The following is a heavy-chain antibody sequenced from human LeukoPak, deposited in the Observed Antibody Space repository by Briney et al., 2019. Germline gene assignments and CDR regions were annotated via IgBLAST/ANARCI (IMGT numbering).Heavy chain of an antibody. J-gene: IGHJ3*02. CDR3: ARMGSSDAFDI. Sequence: GASVKVSCKASGYTFTSYDINWVRQAPGQGLEWMGWINPNTGGTNYAQKFQGRVTLTRDTSISTAYMDLSRLRSDDTAVYFCARMGSSDAFDIWGQGTMVTVSS. V-gene: IGHV1-2*02. CDR2: INPNTGGT. CDR1: GYTFTSYD.